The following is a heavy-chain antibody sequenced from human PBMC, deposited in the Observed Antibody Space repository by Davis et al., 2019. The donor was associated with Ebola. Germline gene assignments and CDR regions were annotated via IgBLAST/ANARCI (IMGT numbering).Heavy chain of an antibody. D-gene: IGHD3-10*01. V-gene: IGHV3-66*01. J-gene: IGHJ5*02. CDR3: AREGITMVRGVIIASNWFDP. Sequence: GGSLRFSCAASGFTLSAYTMNWVRQAPGKGLEWVSVIYSGGSTYYADSVKGRFTISRDNSKNTLYLQMNSLRAEDTAVYYCAREGITMVRGVIIASNWFDPWGQGTLVTVSS. CDR1: GFTLSAYT. CDR2: IYSGGST.